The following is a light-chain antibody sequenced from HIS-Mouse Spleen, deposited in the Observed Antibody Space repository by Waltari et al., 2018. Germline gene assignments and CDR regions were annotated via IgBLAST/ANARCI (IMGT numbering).Light chain of an antibody. V-gene: IGLV2-23*01. CDR3: CSYAGSSTVV. Sequence: QSALTQPASVSGSPGQSLTISCTGTSSDVGRYNLIPWYQQHPGKAPKLMIYEGSKRPSGVSNRFSGSKSGNTASLTISGLQAEDEADYYCCSYAGSSTVVFGGGTKLTVL. CDR1: SSDVGRYNL. CDR2: EGS. J-gene: IGLJ2*01.